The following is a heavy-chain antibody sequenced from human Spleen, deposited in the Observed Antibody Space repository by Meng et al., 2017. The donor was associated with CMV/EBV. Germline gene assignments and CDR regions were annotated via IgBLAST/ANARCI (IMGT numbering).Heavy chain of an antibody. D-gene: IGHD5-12*01. CDR3: SRKIGAGGYDDY. CDR1: GYTFTMHY. J-gene: IGHJ4*02. V-gene: IGHV1-46*01. CDR2: INPIGGST. Sequence: ASVKVSCKTSGYTFTMHYVHWVRQAPGQGLEWMGLINPIGGSTSYAQKFQGRVTLTRDTSISTAYMELRRLTSDDTAVYYCSRKIGAGGYDDYWGQGTLVTVSS.